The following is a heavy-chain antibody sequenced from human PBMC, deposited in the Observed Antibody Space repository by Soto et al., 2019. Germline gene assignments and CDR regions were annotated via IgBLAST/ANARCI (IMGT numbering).Heavy chain of an antibody. CDR1: GYTFTGYY. J-gene: IGHJ6*02. Sequence: ASVKVSCKASGYTFTGYYMHWVRQAPGQGLEWMGWINPNSGGTNYAQKFQGWVTMTRDTSISTAYMELSRLRSDDTAVYYCARVGPTIFGVEDSYYYGMDVWGQGTTVTVSS. D-gene: IGHD3-3*01. V-gene: IGHV1-2*04. CDR2: INPNSGGT. CDR3: ARVGPTIFGVEDSYYYGMDV.